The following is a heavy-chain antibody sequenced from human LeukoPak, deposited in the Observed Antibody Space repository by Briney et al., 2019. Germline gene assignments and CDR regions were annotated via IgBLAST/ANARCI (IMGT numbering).Heavy chain of an antibody. CDR1: GGTFSSYA. V-gene: IGHV1-69*05. D-gene: IGHD3-22*01. CDR2: IIPIFGTA. Sequence: SVKVSCKASGGTFSSYAISWVRQAPGQGLEWMGRIIPIFGTANYAQKFQGRVTVTTDEPTSTAYMELSSLRSEDTAVYYCARDYYDSSGYLYFDYWGQGTLVTVSS. CDR3: ARDYYDSSGYLYFDY. J-gene: IGHJ4*02.